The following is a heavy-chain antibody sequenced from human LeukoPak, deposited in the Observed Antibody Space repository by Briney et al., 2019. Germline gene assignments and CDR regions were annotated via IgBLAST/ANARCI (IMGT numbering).Heavy chain of an antibody. CDR3: SIYSGYAK. CDR1: GYTFNSYV. Sequence: ASVKVSCKTSGYTFNSYVINWLRQATGKGPEWMGRVSPNSGDSDYAQKFQGRVTMTREPSISTAYMELSSLTYEGTAVYYFSIYSGYAKWGEGTMVTVSS. J-gene: IGHJ4*02. CDR2: VSPNSGDS. V-gene: IGHV1-8*01. D-gene: IGHD5-12*01.